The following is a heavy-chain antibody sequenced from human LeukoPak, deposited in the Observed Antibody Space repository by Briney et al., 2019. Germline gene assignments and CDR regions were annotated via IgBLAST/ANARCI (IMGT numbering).Heavy chain of an antibody. D-gene: IGHD6-13*01. V-gene: IGHV4-59*01. CDR3: ARAAAAAPAEYFQH. Sequence: SETLSLTCTVSGGSISSYYWSWIRQPPGKGLEWSGYIYYSGSTNYNPSLKSRVTISVDTSKNQFSLKLSSVTAADTAVYYCARAAAAAPAEYFQHWGQGTLVTVSS. J-gene: IGHJ1*01. CDR2: IYYSGST. CDR1: GGSISSYY.